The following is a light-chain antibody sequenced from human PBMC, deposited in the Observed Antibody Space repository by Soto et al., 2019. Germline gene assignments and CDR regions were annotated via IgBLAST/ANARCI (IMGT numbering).Light chain of an antibody. CDR2: VVS. Sequence: QSALTQPPSASGSPGQSVTISCTGTSSDVGGYNYVSWYQQHPGKAPKLMIYVVSKRPSGVPDRFSGSKSGNTASLTVSGLQAEDEADYYCSSYAGSNNYVVFGGGTKLTVL. V-gene: IGLV2-8*01. CDR3: SSYAGSNNYVV. J-gene: IGLJ2*01. CDR1: SSDVGGYNY.